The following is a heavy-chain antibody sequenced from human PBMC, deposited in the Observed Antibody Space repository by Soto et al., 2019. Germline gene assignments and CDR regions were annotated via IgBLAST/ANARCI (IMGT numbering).Heavy chain of an antibody. D-gene: IGHD3-10*01. J-gene: IGHJ5*02. CDR2: ISAYNGNT. CDR3: ARDPHYYGSGIPNWFDP. CDR1: GYTFTSYG. V-gene: IGHV1-18*01. Sequence: QVQLVQSGAEVKKPGASVKVSCKASGYTFTSYGISWVRQAPGQGLEWMGWISAYNGNTNYAQKLQGRVTMTTDTSTGTAYMELRSLRSDDTAVYYCARDPHYYGSGIPNWFDPWGQGTLVTVSS.